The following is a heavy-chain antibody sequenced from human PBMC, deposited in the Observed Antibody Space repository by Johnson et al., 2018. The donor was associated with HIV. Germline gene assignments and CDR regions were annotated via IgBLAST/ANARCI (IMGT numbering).Heavy chain of an antibody. Sequence: QVQLVESGGGVVQPGRSRRLSCAASGFTFSNYAMHWVRQAPGKGLEWVVIISYDGSNKYYADSVKGRFTISRDNSKNTLYLQMNSLRAEDTAVYYCARDLAAGIPSDAFDIWGQGTMVTVSS. D-gene: IGHD6-25*01. CDR3: ARDLAAGIPSDAFDI. J-gene: IGHJ3*02. V-gene: IGHV3-30*04. CDR1: GFTFSNYA. CDR2: ISYDGSNK.